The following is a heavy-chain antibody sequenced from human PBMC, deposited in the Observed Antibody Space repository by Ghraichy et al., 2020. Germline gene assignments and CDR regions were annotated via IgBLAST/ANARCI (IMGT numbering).Heavy chain of an antibody. D-gene: IGHD6-19*01. V-gene: IGHV3-23*01. CDR1: GFTFSNYA. Sequence: GGSLRLSCAASGFTFSNYAMSWFRQAPGKGLEWVSAIRGSGVKTYYAESVKGRFTVSRDNSRDSLYLQMNSLRAEDTAVYYCAKEMDTRGWYSADYWGQGTLVTVPS. J-gene: IGHJ4*02. CDR2: IRGSGVKT. CDR3: AKEMDTRGWYSADY.